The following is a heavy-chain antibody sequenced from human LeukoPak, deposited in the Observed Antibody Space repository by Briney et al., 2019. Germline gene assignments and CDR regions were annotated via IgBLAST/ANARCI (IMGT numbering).Heavy chain of an antibody. D-gene: IGHD3-10*01. CDR1: GASISSRSYY. CDR2: IYYSGNT. V-gene: IGHV4-39*01. Sequence: PSETLSLTCTVSGASISSRSYYWGWLRQPPGKGLEWIGNIYYSGNTFYNPSLKSRVTISVDTSKNQFSLKLSSVTAADTAVYYCARLLGLWFGELSWFDPWGQGTLVTVSS. CDR3: ARLLGLWFGELSWFDP. J-gene: IGHJ5*02.